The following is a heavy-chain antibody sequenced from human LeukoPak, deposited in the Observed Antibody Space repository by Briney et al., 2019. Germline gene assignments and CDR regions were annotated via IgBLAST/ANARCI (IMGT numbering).Heavy chain of an antibody. CDR2: IYYSGST. J-gene: IGHJ5*02. V-gene: IGHV4-30-4*01. Sequence: SQTLSLTCTVSGGSVSSGDYYWSWIRQPPGKGLEWIGYIYYSGSTYYNPSLKSRVTISVDTSKNQFSLKLSSVTAADTAVYYCARAKRKSRFWSGLGGWFDPWGQGTLVTVSS. CDR1: GGSVSSGDYY. D-gene: IGHD3-3*01. CDR3: ARAKRKSRFWSGLGGWFDP.